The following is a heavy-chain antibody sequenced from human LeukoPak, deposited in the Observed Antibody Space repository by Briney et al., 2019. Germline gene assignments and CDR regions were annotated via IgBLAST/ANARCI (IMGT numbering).Heavy chain of an antibody. D-gene: IGHD2-2*01. CDR3: ARDIVVVPAASDAFDI. Sequence: GRSLRLSCAASGFTFSSYGMHWVRQAPGKGLEWVAVIWYGGSNKYYADSVKGRFAISRDNSKNTLYLQMNSLRAEDTAVYYCARDIVVVPAASDAFDIWGQGTMVTVSS. CDR2: IWYGGSNK. CDR1: GFTFSSYG. J-gene: IGHJ3*02. V-gene: IGHV3-33*01.